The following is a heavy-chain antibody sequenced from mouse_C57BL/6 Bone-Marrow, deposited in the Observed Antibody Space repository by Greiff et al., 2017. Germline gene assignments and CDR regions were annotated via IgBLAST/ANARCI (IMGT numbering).Heavy chain of an antibody. CDR1: GYTFTSYG. CDR2: IYPRSGNT. D-gene: IGHD1-1*01. CDR3: ARLYYYGSSLFDY. J-gene: IGHJ2*01. V-gene: IGHV1-81*01. Sequence: QVQLKESGAELARPGASVKLSCKASGYTFTSYGISWVKQRTGQGLEWIGEIYPRSGNTYYNEKFKGKATLTADKSSSTAYMELRSLTSEDSAVYFCARLYYYGSSLFDYWGQGTTLTVSS.